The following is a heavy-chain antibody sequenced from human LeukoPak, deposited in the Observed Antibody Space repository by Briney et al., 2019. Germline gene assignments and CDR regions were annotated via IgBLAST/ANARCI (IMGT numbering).Heavy chain of an antibody. CDR3: AREDATFRGYFDY. Sequence: PSETLSLTCTVSGGSISSYYWSWIRQPPGKGLEWIGYIYYSGSTNYNPSLKSRVTISVDTSKNQFSLKLSSVTAAVTAVYYCAREDATFRGYFDYWGQGTLVTVSS. D-gene: IGHD2-15*01. V-gene: IGHV4-59*01. CDR1: GGSISSYY. J-gene: IGHJ4*02. CDR2: IYYSGST.